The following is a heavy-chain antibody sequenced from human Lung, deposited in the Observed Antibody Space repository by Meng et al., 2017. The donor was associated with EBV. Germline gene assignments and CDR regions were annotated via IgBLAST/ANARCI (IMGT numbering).Heavy chain of an antibody. CDR3: ARGELLWDY. CDR2: MNNKGST. Sequence: QVPAPEAEPGVATPSHTLSLTCTVSGDSSSSGEYFWSWIRQPPGKCLEWNGYMNNKGSTFYNPSLKSRVTISVDTSKNQFSLKLGSVTAADTAVYFCARGELLWDYWGQGTLVTVSS. CDR1: GDSSSSGEYF. D-gene: IGHD2-2*01. J-gene: IGHJ4*02. V-gene: IGHV4-30-4*01.